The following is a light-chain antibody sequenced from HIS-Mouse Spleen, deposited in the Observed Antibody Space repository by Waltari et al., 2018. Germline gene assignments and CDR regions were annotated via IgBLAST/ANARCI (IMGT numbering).Light chain of an antibody. CDR2: EDS. CDR1: ALPKKY. V-gene: IGLV3-10*01. J-gene: IGLJ2*01. CDR3: YSTDSSGNHRV. Sequence: SYELTQPPSVSVSPGQTARITCSGDALPKKYAYWYQQKSGQAPVLVIYEDSKRPSGIPEGFSGPSYGTMATLTISGAQVEDEADYYCYSTDSSGNHRVFGGGTKLTVL.